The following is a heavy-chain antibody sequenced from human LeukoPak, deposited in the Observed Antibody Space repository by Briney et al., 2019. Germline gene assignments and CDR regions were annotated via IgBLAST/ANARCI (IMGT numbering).Heavy chain of an antibody. Sequence: ASVKVSCKASGYTFTGYYMHWVRQAPGQGLEWMGWINPNSGGTNYAQKFQGRVTMTRDTSISTAYMELSSLRSDDTAVYYCARNRLWAGTGVDYWGQGTLVTVSS. CDR3: ARNRLWAGTGVDY. CDR2: INPNSGGT. D-gene: IGHD6-19*01. V-gene: IGHV1-2*02. J-gene: IGHJ4*02. CDR1: GYTFTGYY.